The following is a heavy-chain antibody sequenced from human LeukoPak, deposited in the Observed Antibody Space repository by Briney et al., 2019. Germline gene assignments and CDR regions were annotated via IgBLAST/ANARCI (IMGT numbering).Heavy chain of an antibody. CDR2: MNPNSGNT. CDR3: AREGSSWYSYYYYMDV. V-gene: IGHV1-8*01. D-gene: IGHD6-13*01. J-gene: IGHJ6*03. Sequence: ASVTVSFTASGYTFTIYDINWVRQATGQGLEWMGWMNPNSGNTGYAQKFQGRVTMTRNTSISTAYMELSSLRSEDTAVYYCAREGSSWYSYYYYMDVWGKGTTVTISS. CDR1: GYTFTIYD.